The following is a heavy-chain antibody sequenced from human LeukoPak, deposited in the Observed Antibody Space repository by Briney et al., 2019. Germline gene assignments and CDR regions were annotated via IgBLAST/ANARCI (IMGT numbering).Heavy chain of an antibody. J-gene: IGHJ4*02. Sequence: GSLRLSCAASGFTFSTYNMNWVRQAPGKGLEWVSSISGSSIYIYYADSVKGRFPISRDNAKNSLYLQMNSLRAEDTAVYYCARDPPYYDSSGYYYDYWGQGTLVTASS. CDR1: GFTFSTYN. D-gene: IGHD3-22*01. V-gene: IGHV3-21*01. CDR3: ARDPPYYDSSGYYYDY. CDR2: ISGSSIYI.